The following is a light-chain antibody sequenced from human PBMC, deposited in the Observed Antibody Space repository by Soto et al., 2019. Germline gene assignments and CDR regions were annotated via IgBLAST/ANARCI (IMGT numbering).Light chain of an antibody. CDR3: QQRSNWPLS. V-gene: IGKV3-11*01. CDR2: DAS. Sequence: EVVLTQSLATLSLSPRERATLSCRASQSVSSYLAWYQQKPGQAPRLLIYDASNRATGIPARFSGSGSGTDFTLTISSLEPEDFAVYYCQQRSNWPLSFGGRAKEDIK. CDR1: QSVSSY. J-gene: IGKJ4*01.